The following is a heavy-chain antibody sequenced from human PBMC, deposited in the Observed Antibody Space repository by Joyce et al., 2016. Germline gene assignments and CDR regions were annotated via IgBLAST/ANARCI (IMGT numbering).Heavy chain of an antibody. J-gene: IGHJ4*02. Sequence: QVQLMQSGAEVRKPGSSVTVSCKASGGTFSTSSINWVRQASGQGLEWMGGILPVFRATNYAQMFQGRVTITADEPTSTVYMELNRLRFDDTAIYYCATPLLAGATRGPFDYWGQGALVTVSS. D-gene: IGHD2-15*01. CDR2: ILPVFRAT. V-gene: IGHV1-69*01. CDR3: ATPLLAGATRGPFDY. CDR1: GGTFSTSS.